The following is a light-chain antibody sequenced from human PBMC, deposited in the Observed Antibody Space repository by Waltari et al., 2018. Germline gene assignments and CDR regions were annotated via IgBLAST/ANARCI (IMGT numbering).Light chain of an antibody. CDR1: QPIATY. CDR3: QQDYISPWT. Sequence: DIQMTQSPSSLSASVGDRVTITCRASQPIATYVSWDHQKPGKGPKDLIYAASTLQTGVPTRFSGSGSGTDFTLTIDGLEPEDSGTYFCQQDYISPWTFGQGTTVEV. J-gene: IGKJ1*01. V-gene: IGKV1-39*01. CDR2: AAS.